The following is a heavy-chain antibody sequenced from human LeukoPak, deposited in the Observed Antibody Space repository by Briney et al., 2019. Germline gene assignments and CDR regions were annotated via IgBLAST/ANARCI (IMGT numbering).Heavy chain of an antibody. CDR1: GDSVSSNSAA. D-gene: IGHD6-19*01. J-gene: IGHJ5*02. V-gene: IGHV6-1*01. Sequence: SQTLSLTCAISGDSVSSNSAAWNWIRQTPSRGLEWLGRTYYRSKWYNDYAVSVKSRITINPDTSKNQFSLQLNSVTPEDTAVYYCARDIAVAGPRGFDPWGQGTLVTVSS. CDR2: TYYRSKWYN. CDR3: ARDIAVAGPRGFDP.